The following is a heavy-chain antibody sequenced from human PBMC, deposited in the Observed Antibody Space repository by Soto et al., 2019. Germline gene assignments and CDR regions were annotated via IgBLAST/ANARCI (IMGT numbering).Heavy chain of an antibody. CDR1: GYMFTSYG. CDR3: ARGGTRVVPDW. J-gene: IGHJ4*02. D-gene: IGHD2-15*01. CDR2: ISTFKGNT. Sequence: GASVKVSCKAPGYMFTSYGVSWVRQAPGQGLEWMGWISTFKGNTNYAQKFQDRLTMTRDTSTSTAYMELRSLRSDDTAVYFCARGGTRVVPDWWGQGTLVTVSS. V-gene: IGHV1-18*01.